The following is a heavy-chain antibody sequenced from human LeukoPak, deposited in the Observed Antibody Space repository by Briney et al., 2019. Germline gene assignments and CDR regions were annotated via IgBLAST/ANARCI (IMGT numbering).Heavy chain of an antibody. V-gene: IGHV3-23*01. D-gene: IGHD3-10*01. CDR2: ISYSGDST. J-gene: IGHJ5*02. CDR1: GFTFSSYA. Sequence: GGSLRLSCAAAGFTFSSYAMGWVRQAPGKGLEWVSSISYSGDSTYYADSVRGRFTISRDNSKNTLYLQVNSLRAEDTAVYYCAKDIRNSGSYGWFDPRGQGTLVTVSS. CDR3: AKDIRNSGSYGWFDP.